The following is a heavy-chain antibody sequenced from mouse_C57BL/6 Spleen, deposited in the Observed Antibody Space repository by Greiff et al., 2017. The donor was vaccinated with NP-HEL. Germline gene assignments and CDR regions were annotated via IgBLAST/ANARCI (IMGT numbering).Heavy chain of an antibody. J-gene: IGHJ4*01. CDR2: INPNNGGT. CDR3: ARSDYYGSSYFYAMDY. D-gene: IGHD1-1*01. CDR1: GYTFTDYN. Sequence: EVKLMESGPELVKPGASVKIPCKASGYTFTDYNMDWVKQSHGKSLEWIGDINPNNGGTIYNQKFKGKATLTVDKSSSTAYMELRSLTSEDTAVYYCARSDYYGSSYFYAMDYWGQGTSVTVSS. V-gene: IGHV1-18*01.